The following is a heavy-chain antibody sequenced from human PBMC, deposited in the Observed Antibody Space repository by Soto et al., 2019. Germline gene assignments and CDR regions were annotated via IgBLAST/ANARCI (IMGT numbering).Heavy chain of an antibody. J-gene: IGHJ6*03. CDR2: IRSKAYGGTT. V-gene: IGHV3-49*03. CDR1: GFTFGDYA. CDR3: TRDQESRIAPDYDILTGYYPYYYYMDV. Sequence: PGGSLRLSCTASGFTFGDYAMSWFGQAPGKGLEWVGFIRSKAYGGTTEYAASVKGRFTISRDDSKSIAYLQMNSLKTEDTAVYYCTRDQESRIAPDYDILTGYYPYYYYMDVWGKGTAVTVSS. D-gene: IGHD3-9*01.